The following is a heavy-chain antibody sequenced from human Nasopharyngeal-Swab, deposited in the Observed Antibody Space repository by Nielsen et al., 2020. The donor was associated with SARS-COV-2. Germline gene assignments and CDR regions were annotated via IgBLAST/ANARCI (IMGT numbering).Heavy chain of an antibody. CDR2: IWYDGSNK. J-gene: IGHJ4*02. V-gene: IGHV3-33*01. Sequence: GSLRLSCAASGFTFSSYGMHWVRQAPGKGLEWVAVIWYDGSNKYYADSVKGRFTISRDNSKNTLYLQMNSLRAEDTAVYYYAREKWELGGFDYWGQGTLVTVSS. D-gene: IGHD1-26*01. CDR1: GFTFSSYG. CDR3: AREKWELGGFDY.